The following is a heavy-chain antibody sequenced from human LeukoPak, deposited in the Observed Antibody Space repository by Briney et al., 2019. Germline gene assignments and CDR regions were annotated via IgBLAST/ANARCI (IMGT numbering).Heavy chain of an antibody. V-gene: IGHV4-59*08. CDR1: GGSISSYY. CDR2: IHYSGST. CDR3: ARHSNSEGYYFDY. D-gene: IGHD4-23*01. Sequence: PSETPSLTCTVSGGSISSYYWSWIRQSPGKGLEWIGYIHYSGSTNYNPSLKSRVTISVDTSKNQFSLKLSSVTAADTAVYYCARHSNSEGYYFDYWGQGTLVTVSS. J-gene: IGHJ4*02.